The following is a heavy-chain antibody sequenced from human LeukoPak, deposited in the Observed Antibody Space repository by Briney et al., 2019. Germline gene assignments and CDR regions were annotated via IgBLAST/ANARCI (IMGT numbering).Heavy chain of an antibody. CDR3: ATGILTGYCSNY. CDR2: ISSSSSYI. D-gene: IGHD3-9*01. Sequence: GGSLRLSCAASGFTFSSYSMNWVRQAPGKGLEWVSSISSSSSYIYYADSVKGRFTISRDNAKNSLYLQMNSLRAEDTAVYYCATGILTGYCSNYWGQGTLVTVSS. CDR1: GFTFSSYS. J-gene: IGHJ4*02. V-gene: IGHV3-21*01.